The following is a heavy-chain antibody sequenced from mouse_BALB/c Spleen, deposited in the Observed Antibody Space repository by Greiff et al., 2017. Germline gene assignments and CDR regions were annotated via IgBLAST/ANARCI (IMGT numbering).Heavy chain of an antibody. CDR1: GYTFTSYW. Sequence: VKLQQPGAELVRPGASVKLSCKASGYTFTSYWINWVKQRPGQGLEWIGNIYPSDSYTNYNQKFKDKATLTVDKSSSTAYMQLSSPTSEDSAVYYCTRWLRRGYYFDYWGQGTTLTVSS. CDR3: TRWLRRGYYFDY. V-gene: IGHV1-69*02. D-gene: IGHD2-2*01. CDR2: IYPSDSYT. J-gene: IGHJ2*01.